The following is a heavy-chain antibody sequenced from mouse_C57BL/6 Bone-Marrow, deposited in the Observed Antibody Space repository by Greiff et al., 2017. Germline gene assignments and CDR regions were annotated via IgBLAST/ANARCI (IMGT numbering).Heavy chain of an antibody. CDR3: AMEQIYYDYAWFAY. CDR1: GYTFTSYW. D-gene: IGHD2-4*01. V-gene: IGHV1-74*01. J-gene: IGHJ3*01. Sequence: VQLQQPGAELVKPGASVKVSCKASGYTFTSYWMHWVKQRPGQGLEWIGRIHPSDSDTNYNQKFKGKATLTVDKSSSTAYMPLSSLTSEDSAVYYCAMEQIYYDYAWFAYWGQGTLVTVSA. CDR2: IHPSDSDT.